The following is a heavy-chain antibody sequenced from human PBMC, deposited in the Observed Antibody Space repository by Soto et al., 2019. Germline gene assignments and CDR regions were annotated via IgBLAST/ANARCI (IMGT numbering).Heavy chain of an antibody. CDR1: GGSITSSNW. J-gene: IGHJ4*02. Sequence: SETLSLTCAVSGGSITSSNWWTWVRQPPGKELEWMGEIYHSGRTNSNPSLKSRVTISLDKSKNQFSLILTSVTAADTAVYYCAKGGPYCSGGSCYSPLDYWGQGTLVTVSS. CDR2: IYHSGRT. V-gene: IGHV4-4*02. CDR3: AKGGPYCSGGSCYSPLDY. D-gene: IGHD2-15*01.